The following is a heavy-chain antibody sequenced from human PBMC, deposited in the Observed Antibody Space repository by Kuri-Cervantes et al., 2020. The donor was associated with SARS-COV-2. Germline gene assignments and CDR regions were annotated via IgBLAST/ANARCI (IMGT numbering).Heavy chain of an antibody. D-gene: IGHD3-9*01. J-gene: IGHJ4*02. V-gene: IGHV4-39*07. CDR2: IYYSGST. CDR1: GGSISSSSYY. Sequence: SETLSLTCTASGGSISSSSYYWGWIRQPPGKGLGWIGSIYYSGSTYYNPSLKSRVTISADTSKSQLSLKLRSVTAADTAVYYCARFDWGRVTWGQGTLVTVSS. CDR3: ARFDWGRVT.